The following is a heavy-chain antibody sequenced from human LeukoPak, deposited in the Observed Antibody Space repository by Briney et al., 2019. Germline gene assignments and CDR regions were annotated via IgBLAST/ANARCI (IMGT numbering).Heavy chain of an antibody. Sequence: GASVKVSCKASGYTFTSYGISWVRQAPGQGLEWMGWISAYNGNTNYAQKLQGRVTMTTDTSTSTAYMELRSLRSDDTAVYYCARDDGIAVAGTLGFDYWGQGTLVTVSS. V-gene: IGHV1-18*01. CDR1: GYTFTSYG. CDR3: ARDDGIAVAGTLGFDY. J-gene: IGHJ4*02. D-gene: IGHD6-19*01. CDR2: ISAYNGNT.